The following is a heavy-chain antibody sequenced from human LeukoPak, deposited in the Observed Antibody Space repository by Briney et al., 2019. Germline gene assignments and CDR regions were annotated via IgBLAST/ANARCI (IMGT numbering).Heavy chain of an antibody. CDR2: ISSSGSTI. V-gene: IGHV3-48*03. CDR3: TRDLDYGGKSNFDY. CDR1: GFTFSSYE. J-gene: IGHJ4*02. D-gene: IGHD4-23*01. Sequence: PGGSLRLSCAASGFTFSSYEMNWVRQAPGKGLEWVSYISSSGSTIYYADSVKGRFTISRDNAENSLYLQMNSLRAEDTAVYYCTRDLDYGGKSNFDYWGQGTLVTVSS.